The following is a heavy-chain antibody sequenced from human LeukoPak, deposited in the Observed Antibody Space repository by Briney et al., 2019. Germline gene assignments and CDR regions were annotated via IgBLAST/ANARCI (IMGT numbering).Heavy chain of an antibody. J-gene: IGHJ4*02. V-gene: IGHV3-7*01. CDR1: AFTFSNYW. CDR3: ARDRGYSTFDY. Sequence: GGSLRLSCAASAFTFSNYWMSWVRQAPGKGLEWVANIKEDGSEINYVDSVKGRFTISRDNAKNSLYLQMTSLRVDDTAVYYCARDRGYSTFDYWGQGTLVTVSS. D-gene: IGHD4-23*01. CDR2: IKEDGSEI.